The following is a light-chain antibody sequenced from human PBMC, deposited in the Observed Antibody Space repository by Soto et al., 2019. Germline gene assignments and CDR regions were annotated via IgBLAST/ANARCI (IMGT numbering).Light chain of an antibody. CDR3: QQYGSQYI. CDR1: QSVSSSS. CDR2: GAS. Sequence: EIVLTQSPGTLSLSPGERATLSCRASQSVSSSSLAWYQQKPGQAPRLLIYGASSRATGISDRFSGSGSGTDFTLTISSLEPADFAVYYCQQYGSQYIFGQGTKLEIK. J-gene: IGKJ2*01. V-gene: IGKV3-20*01.